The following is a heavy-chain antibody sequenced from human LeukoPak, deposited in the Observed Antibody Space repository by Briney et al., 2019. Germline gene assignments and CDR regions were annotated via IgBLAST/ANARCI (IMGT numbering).Heavy chain of an antibody. CDR1: GVSISSYY. J-gene: IGHJ6*01. V-gene: IGHV4-59*08. CDR2: IYYSGST. CDR3: AALIANYGMDV. D-gene: IGHD3-16*01. Sequence: SETLSLTCTVSGVSISSYYWCWSQQPPGGGLWSTWYIYYSGSTNCTPSLKSRVTISVDTSKNQFSLRRSSLRAADTAVYYSAALIANYGMDVWGQGTTVTVSS.